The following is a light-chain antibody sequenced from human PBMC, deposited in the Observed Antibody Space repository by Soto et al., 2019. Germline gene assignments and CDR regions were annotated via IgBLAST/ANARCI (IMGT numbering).Light chain of an antibody. CDR2: DVS. V-gene: IGLV2-11*01. Sequence: QSGQRRPRSGRCSPLHSVTMSCTVTRGDVGTYNYVSWYQQHPGKAPKLMIYDVSKRPSGVPDRFSGSKSGHTASLTISGLQAEDEADYYCCSYAGFYNLVIGGGTKVTVL. CDR3: CSYAGFYNLV. J-gene: IGLJ2*01. CDR1: RGDVGTYNY.